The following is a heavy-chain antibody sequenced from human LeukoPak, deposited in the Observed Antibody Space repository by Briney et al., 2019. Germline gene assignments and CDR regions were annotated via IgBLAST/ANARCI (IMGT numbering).Heavy chain of an antibody. D-gene: IGHD2-15*01. Sequence: GESLKISCQGPGYSFTSCWIGWVRQMPGKGLEWMGIIYPGDSHTRYSPSFQGQVTLSVDKSINTAYLQWNSLKASDTAMYYCAKVVVIAVTETNWFDPWGQGTLVTVSS. CDR2: IYPGDSHT. CDR3: AKVVVIAVTETNWFDP. V-gene: IGHV5-51*01. J-gene: IGHJ5*02. CDR1: GYSFTSCW.